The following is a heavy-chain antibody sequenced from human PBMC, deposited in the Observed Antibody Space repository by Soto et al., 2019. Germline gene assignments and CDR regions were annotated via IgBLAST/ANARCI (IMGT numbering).Heavy chain of an antibody. V-gene: IGHV4-34*01. CDR1: GGSLSGYY. CDR2: VKDGGHT. D-gene: IGHD5-12*01. J-gene: IGHJ4*02. CDR3: ARGQEGVLATH. Sequence: QVQLQQWGAGLLKPSETLSLNCAVTGGSLSGYYWSWIRQPPGKGLEWIGEVKDGGHTNYSPSLRGRVTLSSDTSNNPFSLRLNSVTAADTGVYYCARGQEGVLATHWDQGSLVTVSS.